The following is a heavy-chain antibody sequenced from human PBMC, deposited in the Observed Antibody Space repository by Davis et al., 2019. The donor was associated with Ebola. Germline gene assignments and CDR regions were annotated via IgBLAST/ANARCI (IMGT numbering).Heavy chain of an antibody. Sequence: GESLKISCAASGFSFSDYWMTWVRQAPGKGLEWVANIKRDGSEKYYVESVKGRFSISRDNAKNSLDLQMNSLRVEDTAVYYCARDPMGYSMSYWGSTLKYGMDVWGQGTAVAVSS. CDR3: ARDPMGYSMSYWGSTLKYGMDV. CDR2: IKRDGSEK. CDR1: GFSFSDYW. J-gene: IGHJ6*02. V-gene: IGHV3-7*03. D-gene: IGHD1-26*01.